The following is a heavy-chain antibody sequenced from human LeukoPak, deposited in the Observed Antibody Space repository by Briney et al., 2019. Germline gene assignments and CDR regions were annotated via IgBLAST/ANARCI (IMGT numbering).Heavy chain of an antibody. V-gene: IGHV3-49*04. CDR3: ARVFHIFAYYGFGDL. J-gene: IGHJ5*02. D-gene: IGHD1-26*01. Sequence: TGGSLRLSCTASGFNLNNHAMSWVRQAPGKGLEWLGFIKTEGYGGTADYAASVKGRFTISRDDSTNIAYLQMSRLNTEDTAVYYCARVFHIFAYYGFGDLWGQGTLVSVSS. CDR2: IKTEGYGGTA. CDR1: GFNLNNHA.